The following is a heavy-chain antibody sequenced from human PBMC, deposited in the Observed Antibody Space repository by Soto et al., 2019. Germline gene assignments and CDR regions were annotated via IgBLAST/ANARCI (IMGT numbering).Heavy chain of an antibody. CDR2: ISYDGSNK. CDR1: GFTFSSYG. D-gene: IGHD2-2*01. Sequence: GGSLRLSCAASGFTFSSYGMHWVRQAPGKGLEWVAVISYDGSNKYYADSVKGRFTISRDNSKNTLYLQMNSLRAEDTAVYYCAKSVVVPHSLAEYFQHWGQGTLVTVSS. V-gene: IGHV3-30*18. CDR3: AKSVVVPHSLAEYFQH. J-gene: IGHJ1*01.